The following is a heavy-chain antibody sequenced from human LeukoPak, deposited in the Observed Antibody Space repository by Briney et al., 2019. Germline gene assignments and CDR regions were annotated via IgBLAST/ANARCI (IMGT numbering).Heavy chain of an antibody. D-gene: IGHD1-26*01. Sequence: ASVKVSCKASGYTFTGYHMHWVRQAPGQGLEWMGWINPNSGGTNYAQKFQGRVTMTRDTSISTAYMELSRLRSDDTAVYYCARVTHSVGATNFDYWGQGTLVTVSS. J-gene: IGHJ4*02. V-gene: IGHV1-2*02. CDR2: INPNSGGT. CDR1: GYTFTGYH. CDR3: ARVTHSVGATNFDY.